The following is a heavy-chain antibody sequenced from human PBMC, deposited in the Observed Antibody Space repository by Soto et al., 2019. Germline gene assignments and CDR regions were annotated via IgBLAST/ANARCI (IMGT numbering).Heavy chain of an antibody. D-gene: IGHD3-10*01. J-gene: IGHJ6*02. CDR3: ARHKVYYGLNRRFDYYYGMDV. CDR2: IDPSDSYT. Sequence: GESLKISCKGSGYSFTSYWISWVRQMPGKGLEWMGRIDPSDSYTNYSPSFQGHVTISADKSISTAYLQWSSLKASDTAMYYCARHKVYYGLNRRFDYYYGMDVWGQGTTVTVSS. V-gene: IGHV5-10-1*01. CDR1: GYSFTSYW.